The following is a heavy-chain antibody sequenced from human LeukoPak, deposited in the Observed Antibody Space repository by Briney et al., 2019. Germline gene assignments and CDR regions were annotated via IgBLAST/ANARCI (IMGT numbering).Heavy chain of an antibody. D-gene: IGHD3-22*01. CDR1: GFTVSTKY. V-gene: IGHV3-53*01. CDR3: TREGYFHDSSGYENDALDV. Sequence: GGSLRLSCAASGFTVSTKYMAWVRQAPGKGLEWVSVIRRDGTTSYADSVKGRLTISRDNSKSTLYLQMNSLTAEDTAVYYCTREGYFHDSSGYENDALDVWGQGTMVTISS. J-gene: IGHJ3*01. CDR2: IRRDGTT.